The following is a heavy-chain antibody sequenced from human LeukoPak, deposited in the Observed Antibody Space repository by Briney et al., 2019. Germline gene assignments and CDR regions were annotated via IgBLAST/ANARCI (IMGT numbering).Heavy chain of an antibody. CDR1: GFTFSSYE. CDR3: AKSLLRPGY. CDR2: ISSSGSTI. Sequence: GESLRLPCAASGFTFSSYEMNWVRQAPGKGLEWASHISSSGSTIYYADSVKGRFTISRDNAKNSLYLQMNSLRAEDTAVYYCAKSLLRPGYWGQGTLVTVSS. J-gene: IGHJ4*02. V-gene: IGHV3-48*03. D-gene: IGHD3-3*01.